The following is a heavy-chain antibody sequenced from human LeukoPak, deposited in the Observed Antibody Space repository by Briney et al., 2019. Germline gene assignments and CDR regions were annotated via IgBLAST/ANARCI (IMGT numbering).Heavy chain of an antibody. V-gene: IGHV1-69*13. D-gene: IGHD3-16*01. CDR1: GGTSSSYA. Sequence: ASVKVSCKASGGTSSSYAISWVRQAPGQGLEWMGGIIPIFGTANYAQKFQGRVTITADESTSTAYMELSSLRSEDTAVYYCARGGQGGDRIDYWGQGTLVTVSS. J-gene: IGHJ4*02. CDR2: IIPIFGTA. CDR3: ARGGQGGDRIDY.